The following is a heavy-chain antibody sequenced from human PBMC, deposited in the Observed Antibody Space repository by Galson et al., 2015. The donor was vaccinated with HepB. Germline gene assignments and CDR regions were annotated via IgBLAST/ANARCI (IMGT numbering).Heavy chain of an antibody. V-gene: IGHV3-23*01. CDR1: GFTFSSYA. CDR3: AKRRGGSYYDAFDI. J-gene: IGHJ3*02. D-gene: IGHD1-26*01. Sequence: SLRLSCAASGFTFSSYAMSWVRQAPGQGLEWVSAISVSGGSTYYADSVKGRFTVSRDNSKNTLYLQMNSLRAEDTALYYCAKRRGGSYYDAFDIWGQGTMVTVSS. CDR2: ISVSGGST.